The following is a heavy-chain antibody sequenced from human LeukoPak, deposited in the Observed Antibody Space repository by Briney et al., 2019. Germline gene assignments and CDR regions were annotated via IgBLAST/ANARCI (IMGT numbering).Heavy chain of an antibody. J-gene: IGHJ4*02. CDR3: ARHDYGGNSGDY. CDR2: IGTSTSTI. V-gene: IGHV3-48*02. Sequence: PGGSLRLSCAASGFTFSSYGMNWVRQAPGKGLEWVSYIGTSTSTIYYVDSVKGRFTISRDNAKNSLYLQVNSLRDEDTAVYYCARHDYGGNSGDYWGQGTLVTVSS. D-gene: IGHD4-23*01. CDR1: GFTFSSYG.